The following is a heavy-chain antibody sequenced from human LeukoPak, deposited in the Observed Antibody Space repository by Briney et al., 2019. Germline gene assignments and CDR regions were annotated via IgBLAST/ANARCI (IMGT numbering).Heavy chain of an antibody. Sequence: SETLSLTCAVYGGSFSGYYWSWIRQPPGKGLEWIGEINHSGSTNYNPSLKSRVTISVDTSKNQFSLKLSSVTAADTAVYYCARSRQKGPVSLSFDYWGQGTLVTVSS. J-gene: IGHJ4*02. CDR1: GGSFSGYY. D-gene: IGHD3-16*01. CDR2: INHSGST. CDR3: ARSRQKGPVSLSFDY. V-gene: IGHV4-34*01.